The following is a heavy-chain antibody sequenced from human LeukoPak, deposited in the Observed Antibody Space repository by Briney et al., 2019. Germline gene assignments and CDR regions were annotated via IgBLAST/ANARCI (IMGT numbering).Heavy chain of an antibody. Sequence: SETLALTRTVSGGSIRIYYWSWIRQPPGKGPEWIGDIYYSGSTNYNPSLKSRVTISVDTSKNQFSLKLSSVTAADTAMYYCARDRYGDGYNTDAFDIWGQGTMVTVSS. CDR3: ARDRYGDGYNTDAFDI. V-gene: IGHV4-59*01. CDR2: IYYSGST. CDR1: GGSIRIYY. D-gene: IGHD5-24*01. J-gene: IGHJ3*02.